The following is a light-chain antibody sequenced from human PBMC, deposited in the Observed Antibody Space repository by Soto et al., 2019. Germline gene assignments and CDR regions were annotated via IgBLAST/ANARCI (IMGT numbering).Light chain of an antibody. CDR3: QQYYQWPPKT. Sequence: EIVMTQSPATLSVSPWERATLSCRASQSVSGNLAWYQQKPGQAPRLLIHGASTRATVVPARFSGSGSETEFTLTISSLQSEDSAVYYCQQYYQWPPKTFGQGTKVDIK. CDR1: QSVSGN. J-gene: IGKJ1*01. CDR2: GAS. V-gene: IGKV3-15*01.